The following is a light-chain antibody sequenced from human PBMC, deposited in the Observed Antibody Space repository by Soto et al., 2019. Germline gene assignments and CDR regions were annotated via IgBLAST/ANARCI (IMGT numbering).Light chain of an antibody. CDR1: SSDIGAYNY. Sequence: QSVLTQPASVSGSPGQSITISCTGSSSDIGAYNYDSWYQQHHPGEAPKLIIYDVSHRPAGVSNRFSGSKSGNTASLTISGLQTEVEADYYCCSYTSAATYVFGTGTKLTVL. J-gene: IGLJ1*01. CDR2: DVS. CDR3: CSYTSAATYV. V-gene: IGLV2-14*03.